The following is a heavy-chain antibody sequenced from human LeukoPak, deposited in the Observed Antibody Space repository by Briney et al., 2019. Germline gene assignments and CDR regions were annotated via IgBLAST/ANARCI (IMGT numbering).Heavy chain of an antibody. CDR1: GGTFSSYA. Sequence: ASVKVSCKASGGTFSSYAISWVRQAPGQGLEWMGGIIPTFGTANYAQKFQGRVTITTDESTSTAYMELSSLRSEDTAVYYCARDLLYSSSWYEGNWFDPWGQGTLVTVSS. CDR3: ARDLLYSSSWYEGNWFDP. V-gene: IGHV1-69*05. CDR2: IIPTFGTA. J-gene: IGHJ5*02. D-gene: IGHD6-13*01.